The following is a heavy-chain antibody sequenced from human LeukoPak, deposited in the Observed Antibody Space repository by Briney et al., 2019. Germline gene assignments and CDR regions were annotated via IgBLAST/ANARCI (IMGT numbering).Heavy chain of an antibody. Sequence: GGSLRLSCEASGFPFGSYVMSWVRQAPGKGLEWIAYINHNAEMIFYPDFVKGRFTISRDNAKNSLYLQMNALRYEDTAIYYCARDHDWAFHLWGRGTLVTVSS. J-gene: IGHJ5*02. D-gene: IGHD3-9*01. CDR2: INHNAEMI. CDR1: GFPFGSYV. V-gene: IGHV3-48*02. CDR3: ARDHDWAFHL.